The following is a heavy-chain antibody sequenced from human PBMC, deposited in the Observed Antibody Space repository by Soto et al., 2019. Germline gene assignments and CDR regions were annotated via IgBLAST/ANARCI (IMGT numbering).Heavy chain of an antibody. D-gene: IGHD3-3*01. CDR2: ISYDGSNK. V-gene: IGHV3-30-3*01. Sequence: PGGSLRLSCAASGFTFSSYAMHWVRQAPGKGLEWVAVISYDGSNKYYADSVKGRFTISRDSSKNTLYLQMNSLRAEDTAVYYCARNLYDVWSGYPAYWGQGTLVTVSS. CDR3: ARNLYDVWSGYPAY. CDR1: GFTFSSYA. J-gene: IGHJ4*02.